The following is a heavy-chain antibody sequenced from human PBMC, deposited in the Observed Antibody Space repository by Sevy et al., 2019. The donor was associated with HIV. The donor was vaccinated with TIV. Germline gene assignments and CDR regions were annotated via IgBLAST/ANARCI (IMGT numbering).Heavy chain of an antibody. Sequence: ASVKVSCKASGYTFTGQYIHWVRQAPGQGLEWMGWINPNSGGTNYRQDFQGRVTLTRDTSITTAYMELSGLKSDDTANYYCARDLRLRGYSYGFFDYWGQGTLVTVSS. CDR3: ARDLRLRGYSYGFFDY. CDR1: GYTFTGQY. D-gene: IGHD5-18*01. V-gene: IGHV1-2*02. J-gene: IGHJ4*02. CDR2: INPNSGGT.